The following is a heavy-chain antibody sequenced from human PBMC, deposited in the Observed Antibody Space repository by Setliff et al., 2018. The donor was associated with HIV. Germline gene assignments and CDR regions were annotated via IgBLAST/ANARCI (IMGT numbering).Heavy chain of an antibody. Sequence: PSETLSLTCTVSGDSIRSGDYYWSWIRQPPGKGLEWIGYIYYSGDTYYNPSLKSRVTISLDTSKKHFSLKLSSVTAADTAVYYCAQLGMVDDFDYWGQGTLVTVSS. CDR2: IYYSGDT. J-gene: IGHJ4*02. CDR3: AQLGMVDDFDY. D-gene: IGHD1-1*01. V-gene: IGHV4-30-4*08. CDR1: GDSIRSGDYY.